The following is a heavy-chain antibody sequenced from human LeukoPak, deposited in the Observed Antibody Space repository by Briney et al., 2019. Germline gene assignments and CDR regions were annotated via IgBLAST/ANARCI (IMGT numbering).Heavy chain of an antibody. Sequence: GGSLRLSCAASGFTVSSNYMSWVRQAPGKGLEWVSVIYSGGSTYYADSVKGRFTISRHNSKNTLYLQVNSLRAEDTAVYYCAREFMDSSGYYYLDYWGQGTLVTVSS. D-gene: IGHD3-22*01. CDR1: GFTVSSNY. J-gene: IGHJ4*02. CDR3: AREFMDSSGYYYLDY. V-gene: IGHV3-53*04. CDR2: IYSGGST.